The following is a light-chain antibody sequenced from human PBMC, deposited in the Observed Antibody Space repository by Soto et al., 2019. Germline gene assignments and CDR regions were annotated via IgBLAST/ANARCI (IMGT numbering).Light chain of an antibody. CDR3: SSYTSSSTNV. CDR1: SNDVGGYNS. V-gene: IGLV2-14*03. J-gene: IGLJ1*01. Sequence: SAQTQPASVSGSPGQSITLSCTGTSNDVGGYNSVSWYQHHSVKAPNLILYDVGDRLSGFFYRFSGSKSGNTASLTFSGLQAVDEADYYCSSYTSSSTNVFGTGTKVTVL. CDR2: DVG.